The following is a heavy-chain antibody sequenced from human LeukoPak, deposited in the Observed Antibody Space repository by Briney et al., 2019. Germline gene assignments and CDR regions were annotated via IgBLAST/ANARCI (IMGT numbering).Heavy chain of an antibody. V-gene: IGHV4-30-4*01. CDR3: ARGYSLDY. D-gene: IGHD5-18*01. Sequence: SETLSLTCTVSGGSLSSGDYYWSWIRQPPGKGLEWIGYIYYSGSTYYTPSLRGRVTISVDTSKNQFSLNLSSVTAADTAVYYCARGYSLDYWGQETLVTVSS. J-gene: IGHJ4*02. CDR2: IYYSGST. CDR1: GGSLSSGDYY.